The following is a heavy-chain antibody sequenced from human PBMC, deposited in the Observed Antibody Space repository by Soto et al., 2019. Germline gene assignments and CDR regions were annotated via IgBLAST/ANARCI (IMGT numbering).Heavy chain of an antibody. D-gene: IGHD3-16*01. V-gene: IGHV4-61*01. CDR1: GASLTSGSYY. J-gene: IGHJ5*01. CDR3: ARWKYSYADLPGDWFDS. Sequence: PSETLSLTCTVSGASLTSGSYYWSWVRQPPGKGLERIAYIYRSGSTNYNPSLKSRATISVDTSKNQFSLRLTSVTPADTAMYYCARWKYSYADLPGDWFDSWGRGTLVTVS. CDR2: IYRSGST.